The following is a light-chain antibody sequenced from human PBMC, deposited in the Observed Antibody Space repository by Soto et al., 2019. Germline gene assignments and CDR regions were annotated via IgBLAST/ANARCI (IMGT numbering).Light chain of an antibody. CDR2: DAS. CDR1: QSIATY. CDR3: LQTYSTPWT. J-gene: IGKJ1*01. Sequence: DIQMTQSPSSLSASVGDRVIITCRASQSIATYLKWYQQRPGKAPQLLIYDASSLQSGVPSRFSGSGSGTDFTLTISSVQPEDFATYYCLQTYSTPWTFGQGTKVEVK. V-gene: IGKV1-39*01.